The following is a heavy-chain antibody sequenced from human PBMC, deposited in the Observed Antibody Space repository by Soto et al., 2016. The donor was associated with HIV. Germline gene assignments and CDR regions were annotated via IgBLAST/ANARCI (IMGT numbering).Heavy chain of an antibody. Sequence: QVQLVQSGAEVKKPGASVKVSCKASGYTFTGYYMHWVRQATGQGLEWMGWMNPNSGNTGYAQKFQGRVTITRNTSISTAYMELSSLRSEDTAVYYCARVQGYSSSWSLYYYYYMDVWGKGTTVTVSS. J-gene: IGHJ6*03. V-gene: IGHV1-8*03. CDR1: GYTFTGYY. CDR3: ARVQGYSSSWSLYYYYYMDV. CDR2: MNPNSGNT. D-gene: IGHD6-6*01.